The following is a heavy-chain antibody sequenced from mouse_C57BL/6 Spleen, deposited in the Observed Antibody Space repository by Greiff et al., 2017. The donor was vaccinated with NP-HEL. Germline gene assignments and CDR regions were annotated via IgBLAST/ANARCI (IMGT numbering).Heavy chain of an antibody. D-gene: IGHD2-4*01. Sequence: VQLQQSGPELVKPGASVKIPCKASGYTFTDYNMDWVKQSHGKSLEWIGDINPNNGGTIYNQKFKGKATLTVDKSSSTAYMELRSLTSEDTAVYYCARGGVYYDYDWYFDVWGTGTTVTVSS. V-gene: IGHV1-18*01. J-gene: IGHJ1*03. CDR2: INPNNGGT. CDR1: GYTFTDYN. CDR3: ARGGVYYDYDWYFDV.